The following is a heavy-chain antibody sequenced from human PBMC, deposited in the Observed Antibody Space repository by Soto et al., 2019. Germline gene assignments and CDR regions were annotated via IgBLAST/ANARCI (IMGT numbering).Heavy chain of an antibody. J-gene: IGHJ6*02. CDR1: GFTFSSYH. V-gene: IGHV3-48*04. D-gene: IGHD2-8*01. Sequence: GSLRLSCAASGFTFSSYHMDWVRQAPGKGLGWVSYISSASSAIYYADSVKGRFTISRDNAKNSLFLQMNSLRAEDTAVYYCARDLMGYAMDVWGQGTTVTVSS. CDR2: ISSASSAI. CDR3: ARDLMGYAMDV.